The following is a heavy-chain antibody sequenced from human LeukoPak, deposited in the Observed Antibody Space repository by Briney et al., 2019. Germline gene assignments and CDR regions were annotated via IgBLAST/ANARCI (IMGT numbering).Heavy chain of an antibody. D-gene: IGHD6-19*01. CDR3: ASPSSGWYSGFDP. CDR1: GYSISSGYY. CDR2: IYYSGST. Sequence: SETLSLTCAVSGYSISSGYYWGWIRQPPGKGLEWIGSIYYSGSTYYDPSLKSRVTISVDTSKNQFSLKLSSVTAADTAVYYCASPSSGWYSGFDPWGQGTLVTVSS. V-gene: IGHV4-38-2*01. J-gene: IGHJ5*02.